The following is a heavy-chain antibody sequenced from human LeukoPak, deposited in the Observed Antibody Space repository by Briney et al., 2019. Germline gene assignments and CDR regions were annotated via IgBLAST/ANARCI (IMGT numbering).Heavy chain of an antibody. J-gene: IGHJ4*02. CDR1: GFTFSSYG. D-gene: IGHD6-13*01. CDR3: ARSTYTAAAGAPDY. CDR2: IWYDGSNK. Sequence: GGSLRLSCAASGFTFSSYGMHWVRQAPGKGLEWVAVIWYDGSNKYYADSVKGRFTISRGNSKNTLYLQMNSLRAEDTAVYYCARSTYTAAAGAPDYWGQGTLVTVSS. V-gene: IGHV3-33*01.